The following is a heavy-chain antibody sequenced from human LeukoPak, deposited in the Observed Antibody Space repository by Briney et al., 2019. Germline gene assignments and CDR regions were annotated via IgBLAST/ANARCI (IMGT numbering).Heavy chain of an antibody. Sequence: GGSLRLSCAASGFTFSSYSMNWVRQAPGKGLEWVSSISSSSSYIYYADSVKGRFTISRDNAKNSLYLQMNSLRAEDTAVYYCAKEVLPSYNWFDPWGQGTLVTVSS. J-gene: IGHJ5*02. V-gene: IGHV3-21*01. CDR1: GFTFSSYS. D-gene: IGHD1-14*01. CDR2: ISSSSSYI. CDR3: AKEVLPSYNWFDP.